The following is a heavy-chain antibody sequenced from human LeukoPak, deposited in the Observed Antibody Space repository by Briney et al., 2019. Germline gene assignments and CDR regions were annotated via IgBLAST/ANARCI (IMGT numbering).Heavy chain of an antibody. J-gene: IGHJ4*02. D-gene: IGHD3-10*01. CDR1: GNSFNKYA. Sequence: ASVKVSCKASGNSFNKYAITWVRQAPGQGLEWMGEFIPIFGTAKYAKKFQGRVTITADKSTSTAYMDLNCLRSEDTAVYYCTRGGFGELYHFDYWGQGTLVTVSS. CDR3: TRGGFGELYHFDY. CDR2: FIPIFGTA. V-gene: IGHV1-69*06.